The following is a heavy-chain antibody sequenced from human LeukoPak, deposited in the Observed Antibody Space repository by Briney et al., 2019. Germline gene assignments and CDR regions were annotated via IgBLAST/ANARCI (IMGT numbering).Heavy chain of an antibody. CDR1: GFTFDDYT. CDR2: ISGTGGST. V-gene: IGHV3-64D*09. J-gene: IGHJ4*02. Sequence: GGSLRLSCAASGFTFDDYTMHWVRQAPGKGLEYVSAISGTGGSTYYADSVKGRFTISRDNSKNTLFLQMSSLRPEDTAVYYCVNGGVAVARYWGQGTLVTVSS. D-gene: IGHD6-19*01. CDR3: VNGGVAVARY.